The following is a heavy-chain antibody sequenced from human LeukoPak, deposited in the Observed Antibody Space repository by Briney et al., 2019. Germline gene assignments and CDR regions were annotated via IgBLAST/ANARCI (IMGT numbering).Heavy chain of an antibody. J-gene: IGHJ3*02. CDR1: GFTFSSNW. Sequence: PGGSLRLSCAASGFTFSSNWMHWARQTPGKGLVWVSRINSDGSSTSYADSMKGRFTISRDNAKNTLYLQMNSLRAEDTAVYHCARVDYGNYVAAVDIWGQGTMVTVFS. CDR3: ARVDYGNYVAAVDI. D-gene: IGHD4-11*01. V-gene: IGHV3-74*01. CDR2: INSDGSST.